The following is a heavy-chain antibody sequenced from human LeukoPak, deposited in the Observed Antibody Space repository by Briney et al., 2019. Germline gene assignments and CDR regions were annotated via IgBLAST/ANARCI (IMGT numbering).Heavy chain of an antibody. CDR2: IRNKASSYTT. Sequence: GGSLRLSCAASGFTFSDRYMDWVRQAPGKGLEWVGRIRNKASSYTTAYAASVKGRFTLSRDDSKNSLYLQMNSLKTEDTAVYYCARDSGSYYIDYWGQGTLVTVSS. J-gene: IGHJ4*02. V-gene: IGHV3-72*01. CDR3: ARDSGSYYIDY. D-gene: IGHD1-26*01. CDR1: GFTFSDRY.